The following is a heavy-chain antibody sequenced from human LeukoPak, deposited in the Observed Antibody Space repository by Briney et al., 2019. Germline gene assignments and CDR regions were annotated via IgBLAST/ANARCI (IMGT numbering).Heavy chain of an antibody. CDR2: IYYSGST. J-gene: IGHJ4*02. CDR1: GGSISSYY. Sequence: SETLSLTCTVSGGSISSYYWSWIRQPPGKGLELIGYIYYSGSTNYNPSLKSRVTISVDTSKNQFSLKLSSVTAADTAVYYCARQGYDILTGYYVAFDYWGQGTLVTVSS. D-gene: IGHD3-9*01. V-gene: IGHV4-59*08. CDR3: ARQGYDILTGYYVAFDY.